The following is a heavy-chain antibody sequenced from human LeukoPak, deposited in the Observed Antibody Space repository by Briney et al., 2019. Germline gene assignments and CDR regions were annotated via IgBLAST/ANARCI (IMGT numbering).Heavy chain of an antibody. J-gene: IGHJ6*04. CDR2: IWYEGSNK. Sequence: GGSLRLSCAASGFTFSSYGMHWVRQAPGKGLEWVAVIWYEGSNKYSADSVKGRFTISRDNSTNTLYLQMNSLRAEDTAVYYCEREGGQLWAPDYYYGMDVWSKGTTVTVSS. CDR1: GFTFSSYG. D-gene: IGHD5-18*01. CDR3: EREGGQLWAPDYYYGMDV. V-gene: IGHV3-33*01.